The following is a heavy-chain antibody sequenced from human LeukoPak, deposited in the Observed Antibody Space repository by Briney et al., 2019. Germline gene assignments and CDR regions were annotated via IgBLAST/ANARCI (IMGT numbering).Heavy chain of an antibody. D-gene: IGHD2-21*02. CDR1: AYSFTSYW. J-gene: IGHJ3*02. CDR3: ARQTYCGGDCYDAFDI. CDR2: IYPGDSNT. Sequence: GESLKISCQVSAYSFTSYWIAWVGQMPGKGLEWMGIIYPGDSNTRYSPSFQGQVTISVDTSINTAYLQWSSLKASDTAMYYCARQTYCGGDCYDAFDIWGQGTMVTVSS. V-gene: IGHV5-51*01.